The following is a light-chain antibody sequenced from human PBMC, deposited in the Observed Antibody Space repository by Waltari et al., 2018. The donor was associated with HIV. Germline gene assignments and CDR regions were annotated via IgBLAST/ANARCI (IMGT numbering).Light chain of an antibody. CDR2: EVT. CDR3: CSCPRSGIRYV. V-gene: IGLV2-23*02. Sequence: QSALTQPASVSGSPGQSITISCTGPSSNVGSDDLVSWYQQHPGEAPKLIIYEVTKRPSGVSNRFSGSKSGNTASLTISGRQAEDEADYYCCSCPRSGIRYVFGTGTKVTVL. J-gene: IGLJ1*01. CDR1: SSNVGSDDL.